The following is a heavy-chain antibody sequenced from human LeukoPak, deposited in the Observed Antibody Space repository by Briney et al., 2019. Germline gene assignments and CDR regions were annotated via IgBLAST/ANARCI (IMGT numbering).Heavy chain of an antibody. CDR1: GFAFSSYA. V-gene: IGHV3-23*01. D-gene: IGHD2-15*01. CDR3: AKDPRGDCSGGSCHYLNY. Sequence: GGSLRLSCAASGFAFSSYAMSWVRQAPGKGLEGVSLISGSGGSTYYADSVKGRFTVSRDNSKNTLYLQMNSLRADDTAVYYCAKDPRGDCSGGSCHYLNYWGQGTLVSVSS. CDR2: ISGSGGST. J-gene: IGHJ4*02.